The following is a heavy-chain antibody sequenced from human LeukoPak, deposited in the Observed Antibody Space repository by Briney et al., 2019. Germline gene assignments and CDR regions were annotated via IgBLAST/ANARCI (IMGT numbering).Heavy chain of an antibody. D-gene: IGHD5-18*01. CDR2: IIPILGIA. V-gene: IGHV1-69*04. J-gene: IGHJ4*02. CDR1: GGTFSSYA. CDR3: AILARYSYGYEY. Sequence: SVKVSCKASGGTFSSYAISWVRQAPGQGLEWMGRIIPILGIANYAQKFQGRVTITADKSTSTAYMERSSLRSEDTAVYYCAILARYSYGYEYWGQGNLVTASP.